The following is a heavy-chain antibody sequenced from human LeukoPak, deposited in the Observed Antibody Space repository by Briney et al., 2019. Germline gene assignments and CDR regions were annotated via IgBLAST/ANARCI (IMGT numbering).Heavy chain of an antibody. D-gene: IGHD4-17*01. Sequence: SETLSLTCTVSGGSISSSSYYWGWIRQPPGKGLEWIGSIYYSGSTYYNPSLKSRVTISVDTSKNQFSLKLSSVTAADTAVYYCARLSTTYGDYDGGGQGTLVTVSS. CDR2: IYYSGST. V-gene: IGHV4-39*01. CDR3: ARLSTTYGDYDG. CDR1: GGSISSSSYY. J-gene: IGHJ4*02.